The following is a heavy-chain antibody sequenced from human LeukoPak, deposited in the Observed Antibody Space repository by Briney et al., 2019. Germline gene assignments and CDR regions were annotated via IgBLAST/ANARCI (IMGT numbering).Heavy chain of an antibody. J-gene: IGHJ3*02. CDR1: GGSFSGYY. Sequence: SETLSLTCAVYGGSFSGYYWSWIRQPPGKGLEWIGEINHSGSTNYNPSLKSRVTISVDTSKNQFSLKLSSVTAADTAVYYCARKVYEDGVGAFDIWGQGTMVTVSS. CDR2: INHSGST. D-gene: IGHD2-8*01. V-gene: IGHV4-34*01. CDR3: ARKVYEDGVGAFDI.